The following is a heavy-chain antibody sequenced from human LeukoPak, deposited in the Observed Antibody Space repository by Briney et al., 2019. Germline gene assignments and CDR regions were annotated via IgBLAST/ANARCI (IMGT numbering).Heavy chain of an antibody. CDR1: DDSISDYY. Sequence: SETLSLTCTVSDDSISDYYRGWLRQPPGKGLEWIGYFHNSGTSTYNPSLKSRVTISADTSKNQFSLKLNSLTTADTAVYYCTRGPGWLIDYWGQGILVTVSS. V-gene: IGHV4-59*01. CDR3: TRGPGWLIDY. J-gene: IGHJ4*02. CDR2: FHNSGTS. D-gene: IGHD3-16*01.